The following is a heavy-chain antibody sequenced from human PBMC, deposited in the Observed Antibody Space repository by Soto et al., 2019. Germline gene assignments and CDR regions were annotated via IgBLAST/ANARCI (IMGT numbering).Heavy chain of an antibody. CDR3: ARRGSVVVVTTKPDYYSYGMDV. CDR2: IIPSFVTA. J-gene: IGHJ6*04. V-gene: IGHV1-69*12. Sequence: QVQLVQSGAEVKKPGSSVQVSFKASGGTCSSYAISWVRQAPGQGLEWMGGIIPSFVTANYAQQIQGRVTLTADEAKSTAYMELSRLRSEDTAVDYCARRGSVVVVTTKPDYYSYGMDVWGEGTTVAVSS. D-gene: IGHD2-15*01. CDR1: GGTCSSYA.